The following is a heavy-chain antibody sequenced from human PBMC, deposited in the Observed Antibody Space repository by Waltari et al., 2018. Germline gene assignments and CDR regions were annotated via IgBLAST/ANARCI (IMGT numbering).Heavy chain of an antibody. J-gene: IGHJ6*03. CDR2: ICHSGST. CDR3: ARESSATDYYMDV. V-gene: IGHV4-38-2*02. D-gene: IGHD5-12*01. Sequence: QVQLQASGPGLVKPSEALSLTCAVSAYSISSTYCWGWIRQPPGKGLEWIGSICHSGSTYYNPSLKSRVSISVDTSKNQFSLKLSSVTAADTAVYYCARESSATDYYMDVWGKGTTVTVSS. CDR1: AYSISSTYC.